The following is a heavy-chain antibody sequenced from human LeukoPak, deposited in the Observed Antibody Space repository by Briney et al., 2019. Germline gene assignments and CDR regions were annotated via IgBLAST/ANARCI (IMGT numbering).Heavy chain of an antibody. J-gene: IGHJ4*02. D-gene: IGHD1-1*01. CDR3: AREFNTVWNFDY. CDR1: GFTFSRYS. Sequence: PGGSLRLSCVTSGFTFSRYSMRWVRQAPGKGLEWVSSIYFTGNYISYADSVKGRFTISRDNAKNSLYLQMNSLRAEDTAVYYCAREFNTVWNFDYWGQGTLVTVSS. CDR2: IYFTGNYI. V-gene: IGHV3-21*01.